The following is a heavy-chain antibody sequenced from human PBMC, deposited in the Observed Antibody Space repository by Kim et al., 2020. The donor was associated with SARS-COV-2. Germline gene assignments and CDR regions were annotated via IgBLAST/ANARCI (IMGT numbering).Heavy chain of an antibody. D-gene: IGHD3-10*01. CDR2: IIPIFGSP. J-gene: IGHJ5*02. V-gene: IGHV1-69*13. CDR1: GGTFSSHA. Sequence: SVKVSCKASGGTFSSHAVIWVRQAPGQGLEWMGGIIPIFGSPDYARHFQGRVTITVDESKTTAYMELSSLRSDDTAVYYCARGGSGTHYGDYFDPWGQGTLVTVSS. CDR3: ARGGSGTHYGDYFDP.